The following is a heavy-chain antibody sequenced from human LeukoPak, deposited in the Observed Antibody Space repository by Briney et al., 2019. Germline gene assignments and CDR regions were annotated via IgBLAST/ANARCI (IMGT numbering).Heavy chain of an antibody. V-gene: IGHV1-18*01. CDR1: GYTFTSYG. J-gene: IGHJ5*02. D-gene: IGHD1-14*01. Sequence: GASVKVSCKASGYTFTSYGISWVRQAPGQGLEWMGWISAYNGNTNYAQKLQGRVTMTTDTSTSTAYMELRSLRPDDTAVYYCARVLGGSNSEPPDPWGQGTLVTVSS. CDR2: ISAYNGNT. CDR3: ARVLGGSNSEPPDP.